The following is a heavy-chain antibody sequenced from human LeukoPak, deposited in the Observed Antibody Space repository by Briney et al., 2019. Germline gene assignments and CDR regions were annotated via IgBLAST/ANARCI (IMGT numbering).Heavy chain of an antibody. CDR1: GFTFDDYA. Sequence: GGSLRLSCAASGFTFDDYAMHWVRQAPGKGLEWVSLISWDGGSTYYADSVKGRFTISRDNAKSSLYLQMNSLRAEDTAVYYCARDLVGTNPDSFDVWSQGTMVTVSS. CDR2: ISWDGGST. V-gene: IGHV3-43D*03. CDR3: ARDLVGTNPDSFDV. J-gene: IGHJ3*01. D-gene: IGHD1-1*01.